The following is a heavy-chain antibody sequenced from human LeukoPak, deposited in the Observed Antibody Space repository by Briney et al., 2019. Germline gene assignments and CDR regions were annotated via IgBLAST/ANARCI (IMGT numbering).Heavy chain of an antibody. D-gene: IGHD4-23*01. CDR2: ISWNSNNV. V-gene: IGHV3-9*01. CDR1: GFRFHDYA. J-gene: IGHJ2*01. CDR3: AKDNWATVVVIRYLDL. Sequence: PGGSLRLSCEVSGFRFHDYAMHWVRQAPGKGLEWISGISWNSNNVGYADSVKGRLTISRDNARNTLYLQMNSLGPEDTALYFCAKDNWATVVVIRYLDLWGRGTLVTVSS.